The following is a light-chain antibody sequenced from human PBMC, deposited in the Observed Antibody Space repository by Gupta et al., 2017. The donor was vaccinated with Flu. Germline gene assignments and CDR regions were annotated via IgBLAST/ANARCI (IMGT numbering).Light chain of an antibody. J-gene: IGKJ1*01. Sequence: VLTQSPVTLSLSPGERATLSCRSSQSVSNNYLAWYQQKPGQAPRLVIYGAATRNPDGFSRINGSAAGTDFTLTRGTLEFEDFDRYDYDHYSPKTFGQGTKLEVK. CDR3: DHYSPKT. CDR2: GAA. V-gene: IGKV3-20*01. CDR1: QSVSNNY.